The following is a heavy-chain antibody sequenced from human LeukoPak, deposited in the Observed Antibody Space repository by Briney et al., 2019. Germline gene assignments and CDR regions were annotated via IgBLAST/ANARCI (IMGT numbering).Heavy chain of an antibody. CDR3: VKSAGKDGYRDVFDI. V-gene: IGHV3-30-3*01. CDR1: GFTFGIYA. Sequence: GRSLRLSCAASGFTFGIYAMHWVRQPLGKGLEWVAVISFDENNKIYADSVKGRFIVSRDNSRNTLYLQMNSLRAEDTAVYHCVKSAGKDGYRDVFDIWGQGTVVTVSS. D-gene: IGHD5-24*01. CDR2: ISFDENNK. J-gene: IGHJ3*02.